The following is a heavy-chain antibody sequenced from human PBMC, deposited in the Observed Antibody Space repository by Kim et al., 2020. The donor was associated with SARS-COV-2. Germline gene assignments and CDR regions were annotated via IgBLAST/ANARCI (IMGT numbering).Heavy chain of an antibody. CDR3: AREADYFYYDIDD. V-gene: IGHV4-61*02. D-gene: IGHD2-15*01. Sequence: SETLSLTCTVSGGSISSDRNYWNWIRQPAGKGLEWIGRIYYSGTTNYNPSLRSRVTISVDTTKNQFSLKLSSVTAADTAVYYCAREADYFYYDIDDWGQGTTVIVSS. CDR1: GGSISSDRNY. J-gene: IGHJ6*02. CDR2: IYYSGTT.